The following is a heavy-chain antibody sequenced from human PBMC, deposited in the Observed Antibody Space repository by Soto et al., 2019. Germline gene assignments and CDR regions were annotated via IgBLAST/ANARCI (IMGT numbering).Heavy chain of an antibody. V-gene: IGHV3-23*01. D-gene: IGHD3-22*01. CDR3: AKVTTMIVVAHDAFDI. CDR2: ISGSGGST. CDR1: GFTFSSYA. Sequence: GGSLRLSCAASGFTFSSYAMSWVRQAPGKGLEWVSAISGSGGSTYYADSVKGRFTISRDNSKNTLYLQMNSLRAEDTAVYYYAKVTTMIVVAHDAFDIWGQGTMVTVSS. J-gene: IGHJ3*02.